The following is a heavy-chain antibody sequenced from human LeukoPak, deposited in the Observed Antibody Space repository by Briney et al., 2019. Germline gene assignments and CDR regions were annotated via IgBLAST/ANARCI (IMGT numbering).Heavy chain of an antibody. J-gene: IGHJ4*02. V-gene: IGHV3-30*18. CDR2: ISYDGSNK. D-gene: IGHD6-13*01. CDR1: GFTFSSYG. CDR3: AKDRFSSSWYLFDY. Sequence: PGRSLRFSCAASGFTFSSYGMHWVRQAPGKGLEWVAVISYDGSNKYYADSVKGRFTISRDNSKNTLYLQMNSLRAEDTAVYYCAKDRFSSSWYLFDYWGQGTLVTVSS.